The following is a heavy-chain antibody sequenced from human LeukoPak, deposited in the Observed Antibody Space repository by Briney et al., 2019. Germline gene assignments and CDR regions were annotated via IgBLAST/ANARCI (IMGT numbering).Heavy chain of an antibody. D-gene: IGHD2-15*01. J-gene: IGHJ5*02. Sequence: PSQTLSLTCAISGDSVSKNSAAWNWIRQSPSRGLEWQARTYYRSKWYNDYAVSVKSRITINPDTSKNQFSLPLNSLTPEDTAVYYCARVDCSGGSCSMGFDPWGQGTLVTVSS. CDR1: GDSVSKNSAA. CDR2: TYYRSKWYN. V-gene: IGHV6-1*01. CDR3: ARVDCSGGSCSMGFDP.